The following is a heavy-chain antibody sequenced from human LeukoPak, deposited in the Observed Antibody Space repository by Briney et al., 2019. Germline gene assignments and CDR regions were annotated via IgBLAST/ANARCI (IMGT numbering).Heavy chain of an antibody. Sequence: GGSLRLSCAASGFTFHDYPMLWVRQAPGKGLEWVSRINSGGTVTNYADSVKGRLTISRDNAKNTLYLQMNSLRAEDTAVYYCARGEITMVRGVPYNWFDPWGQGTLVTVSS. CDR3: ARGEITMVRGVPYNWFDP. D-gene: IGHD3-10*01. V-gene: IGHV3-74*01. CDR1: GFTFHDYP. J-gene: IGHJ5*02. CDR2: INSGGTVT.